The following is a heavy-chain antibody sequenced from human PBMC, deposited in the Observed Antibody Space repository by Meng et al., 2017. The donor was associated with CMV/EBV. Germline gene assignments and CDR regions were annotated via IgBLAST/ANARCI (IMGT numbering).Heavy chain of an antibody. J-gene: IGHJ4*02. CDR1: GFSLSASGVG. CDR3: AHLDTAMVNIDY. CDR2: IYWNDDK. V-gene: IGHV2-5*01. D-gene: IGHD5-18*01. Sequence: SGPTLVKPTQTLTLTCTFSGFSLSASGVGVGWIRQPPGKALEWLAHIYWNDDKRYSPSLKSRLTITKDTSKNQLVLTITNMDPVDTATYYCAHLDTAMVNIDYWGQGTLVTVSS.